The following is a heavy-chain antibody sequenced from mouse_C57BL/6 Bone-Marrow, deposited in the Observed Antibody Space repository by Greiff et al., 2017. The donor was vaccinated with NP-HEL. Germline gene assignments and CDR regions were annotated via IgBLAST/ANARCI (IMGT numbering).Heavy chain of an antibody. CDR2: IWTGGGT. J-gene: IGHJ1*03. CDR1: GFSLTSYA. CDR3: ARTYYYGSSYGYFDV. V-gene: IGHV2-9-1*01. D-gene: IGHD1-1*01. Sequence: VKLMESGPGLVAPSQSLSITCTVSGFSLTSYAISWVRQPPGKGLEWLGVIWTGGGTNYNSALKSRLSISKDNSKSQVFLKMNSLQTDDTARYYCARTYYYGSSYGYFDVWGTGTTVTVSS.